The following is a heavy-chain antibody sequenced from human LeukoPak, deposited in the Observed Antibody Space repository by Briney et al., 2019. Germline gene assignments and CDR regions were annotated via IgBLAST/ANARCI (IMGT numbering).Heavy chain of an antibody. CDR3: ARVDAWELLGCFDY. J-gene: IGHJ4*02. CDR2: ISSSSSYI. D-gene: IGHD1-26*01. V-gene: IGHV3-21*01. CDR1: GFTFSSYS. Sequence: PGGSLRLSCAASGFTFSSYSMNWVRQAPGKGLEWVSSISSSSSYIYYADSVKGRFTISRDNAKNSLYLQMNSLRAEDTAVYYCARVDAWELLGCFDYWGQGTLVTVSS.